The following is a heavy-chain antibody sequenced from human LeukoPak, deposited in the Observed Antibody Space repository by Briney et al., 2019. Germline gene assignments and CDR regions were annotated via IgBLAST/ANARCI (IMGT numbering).Heavy chain of an antibody. CDR2: IGTAGDT. J-gene: IGHJ4*02. CDR1: GFTFSSYD. Sequence: GGSLRLSCAASGFTFSSYDMHRVRQATGKGLELVSAIGTAGDTYYPGSVKGRFTISRENAENSLYLQMNSLRAGDTAVYYCARASSGYDSTYYFDYWGQGTLVTVSS. CDR3: ARASSGYDSTYYFDY. D-gene: IGHD5-12*01. V-gene: IGHV3-13*01.